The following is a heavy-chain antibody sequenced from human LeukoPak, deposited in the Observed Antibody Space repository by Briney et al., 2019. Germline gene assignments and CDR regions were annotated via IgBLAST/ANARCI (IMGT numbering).Heavy chain of an antibody. J-gene: IGHJ5*02. CDR1: GGTFSSYA. CDR2: IIPIFGTA. Sequence: SVTVSCKASGGTFSSYAISWVRQAPGQGLEWMGGIIPIFGTANYAQKFQGRVTITTDESTSTAYMELSSLRSEDTAVYYCASSRTEYYSNYFWFDPWGQGTLVTVSS. V-gene: IGHV1-69*05. D-gene: IGHD4-11*01. CDR3: ASSRTEYYSNYFWFDP.